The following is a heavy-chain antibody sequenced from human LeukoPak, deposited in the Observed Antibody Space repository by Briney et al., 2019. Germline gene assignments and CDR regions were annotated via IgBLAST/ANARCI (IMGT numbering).Heavy chain of an antibody. CDR2: ISYDGSNK. J-gene: IGHJ4*02. D-gene: IGHD4-23*01. CDR1: GLTFSTYG. CDR3: VTGNPKSFDY. V-gene: IGHV3-30*03. Sequence: PGRSLRLSCAASGLTFSTYGMHWIRQAPGTGLEWVAVISYDGSNKYYADSVKGRFTISRDNSKNTLYLQMNSLRAEDTAVYYCVTGNPKSFDYWGQGTLVTVSS.